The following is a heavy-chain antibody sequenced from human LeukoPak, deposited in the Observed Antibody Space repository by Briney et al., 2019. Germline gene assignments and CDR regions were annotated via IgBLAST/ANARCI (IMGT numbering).Heavy chain of an antibody. CDR1: GGSIRSFH. Sequence: PSETLSLTCSVSGGSIRSFHWSWIRQPAGKGLDWMGLIYSSGSTNYSPSLKSRLIMSVDASKNQFSLRLNSVTAADTAVYYCVGGRSPRRVDYWGQGMLVTVSS. J-gene: IGHJ4*02. CDR3: VGGRSPRRVDY. V-gene: IGHV4-4*07. CDR2: IYSSGST. D-gene: IGHD1-26*01.